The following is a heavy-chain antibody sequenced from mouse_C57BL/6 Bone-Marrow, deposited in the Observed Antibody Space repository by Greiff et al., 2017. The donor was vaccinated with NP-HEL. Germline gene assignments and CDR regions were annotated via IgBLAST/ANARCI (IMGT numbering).Heavy chain of an antibody. CDR3: ARSHGTPFAY. Sequence: EVQLQQSGPELVKPGASVKISCKASGYTFTDYYMNWVKQSHGKSLAWIGYINPNNGGTSYNQKFKGKATLPVDKSSSTAYLELRSLTSEDSAVYYCARSHGTPFAYWGEGTLVTVSA. J-gene: IGHJ3*01. CDR2: INPNNGGT. CDR1: GYTFTDYY. V-gene: IGHV1-26*01. D-gene: IGHD2-1*01.